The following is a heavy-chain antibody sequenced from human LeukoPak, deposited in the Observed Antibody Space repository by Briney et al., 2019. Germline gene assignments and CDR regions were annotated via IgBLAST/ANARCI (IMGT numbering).Heavy chain of an antibody. D-gene: IGHD2-2*01. CDR2: IYPGDSDT. J-gene: IGHJ3*02. V-gene: IGHV5-51*01. CDR3: ARRRYCSSTSCYEGAFDI. Sequence: PGASLKISCKGSGYSFTNYRIAWVRQMPGKGLEWMGIIYPGDSDTRYSPSFQGQVTISADKSISTAFLQWSSLKASDTAMYYCARRRYCSSTSCYEGAFDIWGQGTMVTVSS. CDR1: GYSFTNYR.